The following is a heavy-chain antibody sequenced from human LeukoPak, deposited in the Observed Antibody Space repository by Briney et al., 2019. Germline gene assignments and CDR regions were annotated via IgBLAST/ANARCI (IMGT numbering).Heavy chain of an antibody. V-gene: IGHV4-59*01. CDR1: GGSISSYY. CDR2: IYYSGST. Sequence: PSETLSLTCTVSGGSISSYYWSWIRQPPGKGLEWIGYIYYSGSTNYNPSLKSRVTISVDTSKNQFSLKLSSVTAADTAVYYRARGLGYCSGGSCYSGDLDYWGQGTLVTVSS. CDR3: ARGLGYCSGGSCYSGDLDY. D-gene: IGHD2-15*01. J-gene: IGHJ4*02.